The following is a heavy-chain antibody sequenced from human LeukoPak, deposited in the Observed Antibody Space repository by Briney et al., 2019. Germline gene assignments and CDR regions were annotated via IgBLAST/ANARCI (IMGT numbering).Heavy chain of an antibody. V-gene: IGHV3-48*03. D-gene: IGHD3-3*01. CDR1: GFTFSSYE. CDR2: ISSSGSTI. Sequence: GGSLRLSYAASGFTFSSYEMNWVRQAPGKGLEWVSYISSSGSTIYYADSVKGRFTISRDNAKNSLYLQMNSLRAEDTAVYYCARALLPVRFLGYYGMDVWGQGTTVTVSS. J-gene: IGHJ6*02. CDR3: ARALLPVRFLGYYGMDV.